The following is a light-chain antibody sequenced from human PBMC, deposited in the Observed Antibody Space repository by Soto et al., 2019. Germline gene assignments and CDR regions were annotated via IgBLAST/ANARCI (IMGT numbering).Light chain of an antibody. CDR1: SSNIGAGYD. CDR2: GNS. J-gene: IGLJ3*02. CDR3: QSYDSSLNGLV. Sequence: QSVLTQPPSVSGAPGQRVTISCTGSSSNIGAGYDVHWYQQLPGTAPKLLIYGNSNRPSGVPDRFSGSKSGTSASLAITGLQAEDEADYYCQSYDSSLNGLVFGGGTQLTVL. V-gene: IGLV1-40*01.